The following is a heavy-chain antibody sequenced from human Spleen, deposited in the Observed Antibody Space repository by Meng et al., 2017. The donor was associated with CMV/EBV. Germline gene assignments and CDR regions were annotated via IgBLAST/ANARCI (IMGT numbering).Heavy chain of an antibody. Sequence: SVKVSCKASGGNFSNYPISWVRQAPGQGLEWMGGIIPIFGTAKSAQKFQGRVTITTDESTSTAYMELSSLRSEDTAVYYCARGYCSSTTCYIESLTGYYYYRMDVWGQGTTVPSP. CDR1: GGNFSNYP. CDR3: ARGYCSSTTCYIESLTGYYYYRMDV. D-gene: IGHD2-2*02. V-gene: IGHV1-69*05. CDR2: IIPIFGTA. J-gene: IGHJ6*02.